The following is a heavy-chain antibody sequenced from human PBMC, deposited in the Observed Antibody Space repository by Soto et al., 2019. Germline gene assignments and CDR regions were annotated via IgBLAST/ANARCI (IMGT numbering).Heavy chain of an antibody. D-gene: IGHD3-22*01. CDR2: ISWNSGAI. CDR3: TKDSLIKGAYKYYYLDV. J-gene: IGHJ6*03. V-gene: IGHV3-9*01. Sequence: EVQLVESGGGLVQPGGSLRLSCAASRFTFDDYAMHWVRQAPGKGLEWVSAISWNSGAIGYADSVQGRFTISRDNARKFVYLQMNSLRAEDTALYYGTKDSLIKGAYKYYYLDVWGKGTAVTVSS. CDR1: RFTFDDYA.